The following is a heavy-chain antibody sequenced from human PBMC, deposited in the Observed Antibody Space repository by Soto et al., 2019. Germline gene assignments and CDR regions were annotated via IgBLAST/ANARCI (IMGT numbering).Heavy chain of an antibody. D-gene: IGHD3-10*01. CDR1: GFLFSTYA. CDR2: ISYDGGEK. Sequence: RRLSCAASGFLFSTYAMHWVRQAPGKGLEWVAVISYDGGEKHYADSVRGRSTISRDNSENILFLQMHSLRVEDAAVYYCARSDFYQGSETYYPTDYWGLGTLVTVSS. J-gene: IGHJ4*02. V-gene: IGHV3-30*03. CDR3: ARSDFYQGSETYYPTDY.